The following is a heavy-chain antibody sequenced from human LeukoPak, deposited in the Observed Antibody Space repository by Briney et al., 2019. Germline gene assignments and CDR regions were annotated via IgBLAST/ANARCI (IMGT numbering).Heavy chain of an antibody. CDR1: GFTFSSYG. CDR3: AKDGEYSSSSGYYYYMDV. CDR2: ISYDGSNK. V-gene: IGHV3-30*18. Sequence: PGGSLRLSCAASGFTFSSYGMHWVRQAPGKGLEWVAVISYDGSNKYYADSVKGRFTISRDNSKNTLYLQMNSLRAEDTAVYYCAKDGEYSSSSGYYYYMDVWGKGTTVTVSS. D-gene: IGHD6-6*01. J-gene: IGHJ6*03.